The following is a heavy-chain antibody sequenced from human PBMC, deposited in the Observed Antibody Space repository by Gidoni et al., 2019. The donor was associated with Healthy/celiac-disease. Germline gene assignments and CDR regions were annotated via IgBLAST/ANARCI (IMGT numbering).Heavy chain of an antibody. V-gene: IGHV4-38-2*02. CDR2: IHHSERP. CDR3: GVAAAGNRGAYYYYGMDV. D-gene: IGHD6-13*01. J-gene: IGHJ6*02. Sequence: QVQLPESGPALVKPSETLSLTCTVSGYSISSGSYWGWIRPPPGQGRSWIGSIHHSERPSYNPALKSRGTISVDTSKNQFSLKLSSVTAADTAVYYCGVAAAGNRGAYYYYGMDVWGQGTTVTVSS. CDR1: GYSISSGSY.